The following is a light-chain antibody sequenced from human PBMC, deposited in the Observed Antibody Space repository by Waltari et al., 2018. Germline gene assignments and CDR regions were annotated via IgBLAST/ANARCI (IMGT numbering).Light chain of an antibody. J-gene: IGKJ1*01. V-gene: IGKV1-33*01. Sequence: DIQMTQSPSSLSASVGDRLTITCQASHDSSKYLNWYQQKPRKAPKLLIYDASNLERGVPSRFSGGGSGTDFTFTISSLQPEDFATYYCQQFDNVVWTFGQGTKVEIK. CDR3: QQFDNVVWT. CDR2: DAS. CDR1: HDSSKY.